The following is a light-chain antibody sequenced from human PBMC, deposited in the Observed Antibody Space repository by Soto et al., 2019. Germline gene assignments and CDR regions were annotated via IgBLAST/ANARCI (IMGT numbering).Light chain of an antibody. CDR1: QSVSSS. J-gene: IGKJ4*01. CDR3: QQYGSSPLT. CDR2: GAS. V-gene: IGKV3-20*01. Sequence: EIVLTQSPGTLSLSPGERATVSCRASQSVSSSLAWYQQKPGQAPRLLVYGASSRATGIPDRFSGSGSGTDFTLTISRLEPEDFAVYYCQQYGSSPLTFGGGTKVEIK.